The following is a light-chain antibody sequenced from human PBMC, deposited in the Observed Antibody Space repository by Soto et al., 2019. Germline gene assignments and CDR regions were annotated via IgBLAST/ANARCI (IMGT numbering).Light chain of an antibody. V-gene: IGKV1-27*01. CDR3: QKYNTSPLT. CDR1: QGIGNY. Sequence: DIQMTQSPLSLSASLGDRVSITCRASQGIGNYLAWFQQKPGRVQKLLIHGASALQTGVPSRFSGSAYGTEFTLTISSLQPEDVANYYCQKYNTSPLTFGGGTKV. CDR2: GAS. J-gene: IGKJ4*01.